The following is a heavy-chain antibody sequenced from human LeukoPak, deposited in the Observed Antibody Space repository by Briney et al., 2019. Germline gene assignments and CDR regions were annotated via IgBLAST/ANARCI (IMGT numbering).Heavy chain of an antibody. V-gene: IGHV4-59*02. J-gene: IGHJ4*02. CDR2: IYYSGST. CDR3: ASVSVVTPLYYFDY. CDR1: GGSVSSYY. Sequence: SETLSLTCTVSGGSVSSYYWSWIRQPPGKGLEWIGYIYYSGSTNYNPSLKSRVTISVDTSKNQFSLKLSSVTAADTAVYYCASVSVVTPLYYFDYWGQGTLVTVSS. D-gene: IGHD4-23*01.